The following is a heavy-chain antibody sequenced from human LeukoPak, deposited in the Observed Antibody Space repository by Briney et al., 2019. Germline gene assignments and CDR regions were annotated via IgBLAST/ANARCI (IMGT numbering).Heavy chain of an antibody. CDR3: ARPCCSSSWQVFGYFDL. Sequence: PSETLSLTCAVYGGSFSGYYWSWIRQPPGKGLEWIGEINHSGSTNYNPSLKSRVTISVDTSKNQFSLKLSSVTAADTAVYYCARPCCSSSWQVFGYFDLWGRGTLVTVSS. CDR2: INHSGST. V-gene: IGHV4-34*01. J-gene: IGHJ2*01. CDR1: GGSFSGYY. D-gene: IGHD6-13*01.